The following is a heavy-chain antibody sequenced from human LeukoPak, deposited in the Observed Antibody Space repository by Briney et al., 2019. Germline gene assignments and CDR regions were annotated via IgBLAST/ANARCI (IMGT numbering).Heavy chain of an antibody. D-gene: IGHD3-10*01. V-gene: IGHV3-9*03. J-gene: IGHJ4*02. CDR1: GFTFDNHA. CDR2: ITWNSGSI. CDR3: AKSGSYSSPYYFDY. Sequence: GGSLRLSCAASGFTFDNHAMHWVRHAPGKGLEWVSGITWNSGSIDYADSVKGRFTISRDNAENSLYLQMNSLRPEDMALYYCAKSGSYSSPYYFDYWGQGTLVTVSS.